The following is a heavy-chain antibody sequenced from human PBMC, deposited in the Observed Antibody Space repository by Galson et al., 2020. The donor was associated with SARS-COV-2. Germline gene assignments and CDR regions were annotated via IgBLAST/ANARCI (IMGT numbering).Heavy chain of an antibody. CDR2: VFITWTT. Sequence: SETLSLTCTVSGGSMNSGSYYWNWIRQPAGKGLEWIGHVFITWTTNYNPSLKSRATISLDTSKNQFSLKLTSVTAADTAVYYCRQFALGAVPIDYWGQGTLVTVSS. CDR3: RQFALGAVPIDY. CDR1: GGSMNSGSYY. J-gene: IGHJ4*02. D-gene: IGHD6-19*01. V-gene: IGHV4-61*09.